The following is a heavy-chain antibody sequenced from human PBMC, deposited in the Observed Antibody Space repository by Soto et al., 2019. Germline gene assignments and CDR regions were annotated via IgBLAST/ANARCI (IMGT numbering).Heavy chain of an antibody. D-gene: IGHD3-9*01. CDR2: ISTYSGNT. J-gene: IGHJ4*02. V-gene: IGHV1-18*01. CDR3: ARDVDDILTGYCDY. CDR1: GYTFTNFG. Sequence: ASVKVSCKASGYTFTNFGINWVRQAPGQGLEWMGWISTYSGNTNYAQNLQGRVTMTTDTSTSTAYMELRSLRSDDTAVYYCARDVDDILTGYCDYWGQGTLVTVSS.